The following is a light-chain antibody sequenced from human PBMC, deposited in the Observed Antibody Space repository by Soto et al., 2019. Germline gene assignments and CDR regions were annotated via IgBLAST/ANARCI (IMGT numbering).Light chain of an antibody. CDR2: GAS. CDR1: QSVSSSY. CDR3: QQYGSSPLMYT. V-gene: IGKV3-20*01. J-gene: IGKJ2*01. Sequence: EIVLTQSPGTLSLSPGERATLSCRASQSVSSSYLAWYQQKPGQAPRLLIYGASSRVTGIPDRFSGSGSGTDFPRTISRLEPEDFAVYYCQQYGSSPLMYTFGQGTKLEIK.